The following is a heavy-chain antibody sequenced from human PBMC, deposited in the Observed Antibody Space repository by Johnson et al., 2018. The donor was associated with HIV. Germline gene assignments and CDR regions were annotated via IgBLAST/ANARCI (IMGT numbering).Heavy chain of an antibody. V-gene: IGHV3-15*01. CDR2: IKAKTDGETT. Sequence: VQLVESGGGVVQPGRSLRLSCAASGFTFSSYGMHWVRQAPGKGLEWVGRIKAKTDGETTDYAAPVKGRFTISRDDSKNTLYLQMNSLKTEDTAVYYCAKEIYGGGDWEDDAFDIWGQGTMVTVSS. CDR3: AKEIYGGGDWEDDAFDI. J-gene: IGHJ3*02. CDR1: GFTFSSYG. D-gene: IGHD2-21*02.